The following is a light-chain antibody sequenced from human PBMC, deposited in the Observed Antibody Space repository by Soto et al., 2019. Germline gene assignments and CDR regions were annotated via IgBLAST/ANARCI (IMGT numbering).Light chain of an antibody. CDR2: AAS. Sequence: HMTQAPATLSASGLYTVTITCLASEIIDNWLAWYHQKPGKAPNLLIFAASTLVRGVPSRFSGRGSGTEFTLTISSLQSEDFAVYYCQQYNNWPPITFGQGTRLEIK. J-gene: IGKJ5*01. CDR3: QQYNNWPPIT. V-gene: IGKV1-5*01. CDR1: EIIDNW.